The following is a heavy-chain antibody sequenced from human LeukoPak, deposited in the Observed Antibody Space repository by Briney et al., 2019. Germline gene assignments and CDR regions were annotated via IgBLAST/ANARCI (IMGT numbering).Heavy chain of an antibody. V-gene: IGHV5-51*01. J-gene: IGHJ3*02. CDR3: ATTGGYSSSSDAFDI. Sequence: GESLKISCKGSGYSFTSYWIGWVRQMPGKGLEWMGIIYPGDSDTRYSPSFQGQATISADKSISTAYLQWSSLKASDTAMYYCATTGGYSSSSDAFDIWGQGTMVTVSS. D-gene: IGHD6-6*01. CDR1: GYSFTSYW. CDR2: IYPGDSDT.